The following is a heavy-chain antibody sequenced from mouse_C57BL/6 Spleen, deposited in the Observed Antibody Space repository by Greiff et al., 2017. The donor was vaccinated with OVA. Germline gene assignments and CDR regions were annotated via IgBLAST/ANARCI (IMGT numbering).Heavy chain of an antibody. Sequence: EVQLQQSGPGLVKPSQSLSLTCSVTGYSITSGYYWNWIRQFPGNKLEWMGYISYDGSNNYNPSLKNRISITRDTSKNQFFLKLNSVTTEDTATYYCARGREGFAYWGQGTLVTVSA. J-gene: IGHJ3*01. CDR1: GYSITSGYY. CDR2: ISYDGSN. CDR3: ARGREGFAY. V-gene: IGHV3-6*01.